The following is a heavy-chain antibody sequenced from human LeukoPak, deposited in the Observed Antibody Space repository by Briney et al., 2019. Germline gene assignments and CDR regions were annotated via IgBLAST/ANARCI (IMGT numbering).Heavy chain of an antibody. D-gene: IGHD3-22*01. CDR3: STYYYDSSGSIIRAHTKIFDY. Sequence: PGGSLRLSCAASGFTFSSYAMSWIRQAPGKGLEWVSAISGSGGSTYYADSVKGRFTISRDNSKNTLYLQMNSLRAEDTAVYYCSTYYYDSSGSIIRAHTKIFDYWGQGTLVTVSS. J-gene: IGHJ4*02. V-gene: IGHV3-23*01. CDR2: ISGSGGST. CDR1: GFTFSSYA.